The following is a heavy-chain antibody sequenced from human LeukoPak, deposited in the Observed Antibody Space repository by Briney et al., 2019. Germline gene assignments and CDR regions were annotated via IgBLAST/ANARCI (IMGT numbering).Heavy chain of an antibody. CDR2: IHTSGIT. D-gene: IGHD3-9*01. CDR3: SRQVDLRFDP. J-gene: IGHJ5*02. V-gene: IGHV4-4*09. CDR1: GASISSYY. Sequence: PSETLSLTCTVSGASISSYYWSWIRQPPRKGLEWVGYIHTSGITNYRPSLKSRVTISVDTSKSQFSLKLSSVTAADTAVYYCSRQVDLRFDPWGQGTLVTVS.